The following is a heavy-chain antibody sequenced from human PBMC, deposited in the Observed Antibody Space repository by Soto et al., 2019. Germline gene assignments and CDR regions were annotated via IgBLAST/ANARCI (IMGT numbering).Heavy chain of an antibody. D-gene: IGHD3-16*02. CDR2: INHSGST. CDR3: ARGGMITFGGVIVIYNWFDP. J-gene: IGHJ5*02. Sequence: PSETLSLTCAVYGGSFSGYYWSWIRQPSGKGLEWIGEINHSGSTNYNPSLKSRVTISVDTSKNQFSLKLSSVTAADTAVYYCARGGMITFGGVIVIYNWFDPWGQGTLVTVSS. V-gene: IGHV4-34*01. CDR1: GGSFSGYY.